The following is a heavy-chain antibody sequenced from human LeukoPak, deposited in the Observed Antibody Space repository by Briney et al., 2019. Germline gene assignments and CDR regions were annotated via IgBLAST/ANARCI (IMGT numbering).Heavy chain of an antibody. CDR3: ATEKGDSPDY. Sequence: GGSLRLSCAASGFTFSSYAMAWVRQAPGKGLEWVSGLSGSGSNTFYTDSLKGRFTISRDNPKNTLYLQMNSLRAEDTAVYYCATEKGDSPDYWGQGTLVTVSS. CDR1: GFTFSSYA. CDR2: LSGSGSNT. V-gene: IGHV3-23*01. D-gene: IGHD1-26*01. J-gene: IGHJ4*02.